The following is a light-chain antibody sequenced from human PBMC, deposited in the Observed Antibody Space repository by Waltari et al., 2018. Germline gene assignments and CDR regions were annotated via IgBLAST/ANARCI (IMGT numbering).Light chain of an antibody. V-gene: IGKV3-11*01. CDR3: QQSYSSPFT. CDR2: DSS. CDR1: QSISTS. J-gene: IGKJ3*01. Sequence: ETVLTQSPATLSLSPGERATLSCRASQSISTSLAWYQQKPGQAPRLLIYDSSNRATGVPDRFSGSGSGTDFTLTISSLEPEDFATFYCQQSYSSPFTFGPGTKVDIK.